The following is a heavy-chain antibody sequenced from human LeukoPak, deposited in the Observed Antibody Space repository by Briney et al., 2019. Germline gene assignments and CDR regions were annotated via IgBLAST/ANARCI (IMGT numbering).Heavy chain of an antibody. J-gene: IGHJ4*02. CDR3: ARGVPAALSDY. Sequence: SETLSLTCTVSGGSISGYYWSWIRQPPGKGLEWIGEINHSGSTNYNPSLKSRVTISVDTSKNQFSLKLSSVTAADTAVYYCARGVPAALSDYWGQGTLVTVSS. V-gene: IGHV4-34*01. CDR2: INHSGST. CDR1: GGSISGYY. D-gene: IGHD2-2*01.